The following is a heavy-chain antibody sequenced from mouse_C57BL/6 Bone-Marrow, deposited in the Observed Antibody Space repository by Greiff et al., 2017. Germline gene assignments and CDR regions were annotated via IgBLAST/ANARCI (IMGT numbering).Heavy chain of an antibody. CDR3: AHSSGPLAMDY. D-gene: IGHD3-2*02. CDR1: GYTFTSYW. V-gene: IGHV1-55*01. CDR2: IYPGSGST. J-gene: IGHJ4*01. Sequence: VQLQQSGPELVKPGASVKMSCKASGYTFTSYWITWVKQRPGQGLEWIGDIYPGSGSTNYNEKFKSKATLTVDTSSSTAYMQLSSLTSEDSAVYYCAHSSGPLAMDYWGQGTSVTVSS.